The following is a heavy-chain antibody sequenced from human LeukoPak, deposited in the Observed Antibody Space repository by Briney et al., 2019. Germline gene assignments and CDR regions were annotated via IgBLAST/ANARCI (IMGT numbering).Heavy chain of an antibody. D-gene: IGHD2/OR15-2a*01. J-gene: IGHJ5*02. CDR1: GGPISSYY. CDR2: IYYSGST. V-gene: IGHV4-59*08. CDR3: ARSVIPRGCFDP. Sequence: SETLSLTCTVSGGPISSYYWSWIRQPPGKGLEWIGYIYYSGSTNYYPSLKSRVTISVDTSKNQFSLKLSSVTAADTAVYYCARSVIPRGCFDPWGQGTLVTVSS.